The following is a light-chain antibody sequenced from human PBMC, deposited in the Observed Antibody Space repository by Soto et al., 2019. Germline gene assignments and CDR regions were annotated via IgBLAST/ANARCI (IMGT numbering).Light chain of an antibody. V-gene: IGKV3-20*01. CDR1: QSVSSSY. J-gene: IGKJ2*01. CDR3: QQYGSSPTMYT. Sequence: EIVLTQSPGTLPLSPGERATLSCRASQSVSSSYLAWYQQKPGQAPRLLIYGASSRATGIPDRFSGSGSGTGFTLTISRLEPEDFAVYYCQQYGSSPTMYTFGQGTK. CDR2: GAS.